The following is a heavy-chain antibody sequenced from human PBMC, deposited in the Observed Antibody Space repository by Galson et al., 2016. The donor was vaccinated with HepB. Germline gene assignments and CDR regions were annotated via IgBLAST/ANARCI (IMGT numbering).Heavy chain of an antibody. CDR1: EFTFSSYG. V-gene: IGHV3-33*01. J-gene: IGHJ4*02. CDR2: IWYDGSNK. D-gene: IGHD6-19*01. CDR3: ARHGEAVAGIAFDY. Sequence: SLRLSCAASEFTFSSYGMNWVRQARGKGLEWVAVIWYDGSNKYYADSVKGRFTISRDTSKNTVYLQMNSLRAEDTAVYYCARHGEAVAGIAFDYWGQGTLVTVSS.